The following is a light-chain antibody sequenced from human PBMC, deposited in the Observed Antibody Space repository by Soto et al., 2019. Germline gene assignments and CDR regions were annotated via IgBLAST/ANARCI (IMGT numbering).Light chain of an antibody. CDR1: SGDVGLYDY. CDR2: EVS. J-gene: IGLJ1*01. Sequence: QSALTQPASVSGSPGQSITISCTGTSGDVGLYDYVSWYQQLPGKAPKLIIYEVSNRPSGISNRFSGSKSGNTASLTISGLQAEDAADYHCSSYRSGTYPEVFGTGTKVTVL. V-gene: IGLV2-14*01. CDR3: SSYRSGTYPEV.